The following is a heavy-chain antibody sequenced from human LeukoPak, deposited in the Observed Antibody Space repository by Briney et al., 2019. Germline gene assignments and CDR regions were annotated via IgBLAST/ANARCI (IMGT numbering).Heavy chain of an antibody. CDR2: KYYSGSA. CDR3: ATPYCSSLSCLDVFNI. Sequence: SETLSLTCNVSGISLSDGRYYWAWIRQRPGRGLGWIGYKYYSGSAKYNPSLKSRLTISIDTPENQFSLHLSSVTAADTAMYYCATPYCSSLSCLDVFNIWGQGRMVTVSS. J-gene: IGHJ3*02. V-gene: IGHV4-31*03. CDR1: GISLSDGRYY. D-gene: IGHD2-2*01.